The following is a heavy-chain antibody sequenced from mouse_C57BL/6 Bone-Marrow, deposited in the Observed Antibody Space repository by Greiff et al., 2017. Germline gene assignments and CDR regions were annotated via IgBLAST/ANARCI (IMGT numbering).Heavy chain of an antibody. V-gene: IGHV10-3*01. CDR2: ISSKSSNYAT. Sequence: EVQRVESGGGLVQPKGSLKLSCAASGFTFNTYAMHWVRQAPGKGLEWVACISSKSSNYATSYADTVKDRFTISRDDSQSMLYLPMNNLRTEDTAMYYCVRDAYYYGSSPLAYWGQGTLVTVSA. D-gene: IGHD1-1*01. CDR1: GFTFNTYA. CDR3: VRDAYYYGSSPLAY. J-gene: IGHJ3*01.